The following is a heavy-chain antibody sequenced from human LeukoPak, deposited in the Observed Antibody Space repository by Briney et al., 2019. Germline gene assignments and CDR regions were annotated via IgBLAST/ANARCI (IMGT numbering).Heavy chain of an antibody. CDR1: GVSVSSNSDV. V-gene: IGHV6-1*01. CDR3: ARDLGTLGYFDY. Sequence: SQTLSLTCAISGVSVSSNSDVWNWLRQSSSRGLEWLGRTYYRSKWYNDYAVSAKSRITIDPDTSKNQFSLQLNSVTPEDTAVYYCARDLGTLGYFDYWGQGTLVTVSS. J-gene: IGHJ4*02. CDR2: TYYRSKWYN.